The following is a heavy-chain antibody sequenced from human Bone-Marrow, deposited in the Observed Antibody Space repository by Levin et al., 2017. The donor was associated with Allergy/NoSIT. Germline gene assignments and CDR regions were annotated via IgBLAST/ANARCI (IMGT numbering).Heavy chain of an antibody. Sequence: GGSLRLSCAASGFTFNTYAMHWVRLAPGKGLEYLSSINKDGGGAFYANSVKDRFTISRDNSKNTLYLQMDRLRAEDTAIYFCSRCNDGWCYFDYWGPGTLVTVSS. CDR1: GFTFNTYA. V-gene: IGHV3-64*01. CDR2: INKDGGGA. D-gene: IGHD1-1*01. CDR3: SRCNDGWCYFDY. J-gene: IGHJ4*02.